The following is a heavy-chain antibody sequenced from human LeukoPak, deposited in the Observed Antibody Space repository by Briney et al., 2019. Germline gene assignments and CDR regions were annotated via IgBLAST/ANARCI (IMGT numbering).Heavy chain of an antibody. CDR3: ARDPDDYPGVAFDI. CDR2: INQDGSKK. J-gene: IGHJ3*02. V-gene: IGHV3-7*04. Sequence: GRSLRLSCAASGFTFSSHWMNWVRQAPGKGLEWVASINQDGSKKYYVDSVKGRFTISRDNTKNSLYLQMNSLRAEDTAVYYCARDPDDYPGVAFDIWGQGTMVTVSS. CDR1: GFTFSSHW. D-gene: IGHD4-11*01.